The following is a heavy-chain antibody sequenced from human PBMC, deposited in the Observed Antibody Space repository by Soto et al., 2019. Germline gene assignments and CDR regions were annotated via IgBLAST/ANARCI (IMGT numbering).Heavy chain of an antibody. CDR3: AKDLPSIVVVPAAIAQFDY. J-gene: IGHJ4*02. Sequence: GGSLRLSCVASGFTFSSYAMSWVRQAPGKGLEWVSAISGSGGSTYYADSVKGRFTISRDNSKNTLYLQMNSLRAEDTAVYYCAKDLPSIVVVPAAIAQFDYWGQGTLVTVSS. D-gene: IGHD2-2*01. CDR1: GFTFSSYA. CDR2: ISGSGGST. V-gene: IGHV3-23*01.